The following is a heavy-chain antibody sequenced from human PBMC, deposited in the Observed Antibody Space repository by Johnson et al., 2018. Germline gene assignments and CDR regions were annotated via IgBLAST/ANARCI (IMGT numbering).Heavy chain of an antibody. CDR2: IIPIFGTA. CDR1: GGTFSSYA. V-gene: IGHV1-69*01. Sequence: QVQLVESGAEVKKPGSSVKVSCKASGGTFSSYAISWVRQAPGQGLEWMGGIIPIFGTANYAQKFQGRVTITADESTSTAYMELSSLTSEDTAVYYCATSPPVYSSGWYSVGYYWGQGTLVTVSS. D-gene: IGHD6-19*01. J-gene: IGHJ4*02. CDR3: ATSPPVYSSGWYSVGYY.